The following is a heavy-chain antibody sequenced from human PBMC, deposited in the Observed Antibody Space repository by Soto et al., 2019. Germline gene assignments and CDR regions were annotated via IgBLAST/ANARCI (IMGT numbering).Heavy chain of an antibody. CDR1: GGSFSGYY. J-gene: IGHJ4*02. Sequence: SETLSLTCAVYGGSFSGYYWSWIRQPPGKGLEWIGEINHSGSTTYNPSLKSRVTVSVDTSKNQFSLKLSSVTAADTAVYYCARTGSYRYFDYWGQGALVTVSS. V-gene: IGHV4-34*01. CDR3: ARTGSYRYFDY. D-gene: IGHD3-16*02. CDR2: INHSGST.